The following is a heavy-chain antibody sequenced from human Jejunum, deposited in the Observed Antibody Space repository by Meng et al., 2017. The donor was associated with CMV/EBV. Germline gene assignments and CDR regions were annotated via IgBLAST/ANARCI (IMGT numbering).Heavy chain of an antibody. CDR1: FTFTDSY. Sequence: FTFTDSYMNWIRQAPGQGLEWVGYISRDGDTTFYTDSVKSRFTISRDNAKNSLYLQMNSLKAEDTAFYYCAKTLSPYDFWSGADYWGQGTRVTVSS. CDR2: ISRDGDTT. D-gene: IGHD3-3*01. J-gene: IGHJ4*02. CDR3: AKTLSPYDFWSGADY. V-gene: IGHV3-11*01.